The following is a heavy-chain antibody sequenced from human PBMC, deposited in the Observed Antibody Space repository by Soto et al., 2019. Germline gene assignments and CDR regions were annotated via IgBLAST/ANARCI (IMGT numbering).Heavy chain of an antibody. J-gene: IGHJ6*02. V-gene: IGHV1-58*02. D-gene: IGHD3-10*01. CDR3: AADTYYYGSGSYYKGPGYYYYGMDV. Sequence: SVKVSCKASGFTFTSSAMQWVRQARGQRLEWIGWIVVGSGNTNYAQKFQERVTITRDMSTSTAYMELSSLRSEDTAVYYCAADTYYYGSGSYYKGPGYYYYGMDVWGQGTTVTV. CDR1: GFTFTSSA. CDR2: IVVGSGNT.